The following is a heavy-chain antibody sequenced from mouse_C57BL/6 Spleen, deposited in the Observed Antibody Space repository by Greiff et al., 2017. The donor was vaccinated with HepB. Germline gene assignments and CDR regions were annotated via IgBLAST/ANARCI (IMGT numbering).Heavy chain of an antibody. CDR3: TRKAYYYGSSYDWYFDV. CDR2: IDPETGGT. V-gene: IGHV1-15*01. J-gene: IGHJ1*03. Sequence: VQLVESGAELVRPGASVTLSCKASGYTFTDYEMHWVKQTPVHGLEWIGAIDPETGGTAYNQKFKGKAILTADKSSSTAYMELRSLTSEDSAVYYCTRKAYYYGSSYDWYFDVWGTGTTVTVSS. CDR1: GYTFTDYE. D-gene: IGHD1-1*01.